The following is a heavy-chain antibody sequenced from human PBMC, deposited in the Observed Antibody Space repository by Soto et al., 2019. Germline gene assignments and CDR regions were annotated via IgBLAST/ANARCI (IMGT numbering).Heavy chain of an antibody. CDR2: MYHSGST. CDR3: ARVPDY. Sequence: QLQLQESGSGLVKPSQTLSLTCAVSVGAISSGGYSWSWILQPPGKGLEWIGYMYHSGSTYSNPALQSRVTISIDRSKNQFSLKLSSVTAADTAVYYCARVPDYWGQGILVTVSS. D-gene: IGHD2-2*01. J-gene: IGHJ4*02. CDR1: VGAISSGGYS. V-gene: IGHV4-30-2*01.